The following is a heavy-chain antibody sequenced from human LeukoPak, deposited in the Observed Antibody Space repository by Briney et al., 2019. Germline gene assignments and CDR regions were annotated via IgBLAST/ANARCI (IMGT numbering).Heavy chain of an antibody. CDR1: GGSFSGYY. Sequence: SETLSLTCAVYGGSFSGYYWSWIRQPPGKGLEWIGEINHSGSTNYNPSLKSRVTMSVDTSRNQFSLRLSSVTAADTAVYYCARGLRCSSTSCYTRYYFDYWGQGTLVTVSS. CDR3: ARGLRCSSTSCYTRYYFDY. CDR2: INHSGST. V-gene: IGHV4-34*01. D-gene: IGHD2-2*02. J-gene: IGHJ4*02.